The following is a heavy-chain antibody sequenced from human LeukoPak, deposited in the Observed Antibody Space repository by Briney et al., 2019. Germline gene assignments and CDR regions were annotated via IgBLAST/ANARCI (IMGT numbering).Heavy chain of an antibody. D-gene: IGHD5-12*01. CDR2: ISSSGSTI. J-gene: IGHJ4*02. V-gene: IGHV3-48*03. CDR3: ASRYSGYDRYFDY. Sequence: GGSLRLSCAASGFTFSSYEMNWVRQAPGKGLEWGSYISSSGSTIYYADSVKRRFTISRDNAKNSLYLQMNSLRAEDTAVYYCASRYSGYDRYFDYWGQGTLVTVSS. CDR1: GFTFSSYE.